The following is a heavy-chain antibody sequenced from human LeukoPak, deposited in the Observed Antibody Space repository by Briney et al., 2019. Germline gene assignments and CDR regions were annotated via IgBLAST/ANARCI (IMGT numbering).Heavy chain of an antibody. D-gene: IGHD6-19*01. CDR2: IDWDDDK. J-gene: IGHJ6*02. Sequence: SGPTLVKPTQTLTLTCTFSGFSLSTSGVCVSWIRQPPGKALEWLARIDWDDDKYYSTSLKTRLTISKDTSKNQVVLTMTNMDPVDTATYYCARMSIAVAGAYYYCCGMDVWGQGTTVTVSS. CDR3: ARMSIAVAGAYYYCCGMDV. CDR1: GFSLSTSGVC. V-gene: IGHV2-70*11.